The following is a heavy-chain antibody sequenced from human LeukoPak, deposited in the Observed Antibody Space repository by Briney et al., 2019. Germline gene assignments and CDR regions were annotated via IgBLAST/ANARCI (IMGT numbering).Heavy chain of an antibody. CDR1: GGSISSYY. D-gene: IGHD3-22*01. CDR2: IYTSGST. Sequence: SETLSLTCTVSGGSISSYYWGWIRQPAGKGLEWIGRIYTSGSTNYNPSLKSRVTMSVDTSKNQFSLKLSSVTAADTAAYYCARDDDSGYYGHFDYWGQGTLVTVSS. V-gene: IGHV4-4*07. J-gene: IGHJ4*02. CDR3: ARDDDSGYYGHFDY.